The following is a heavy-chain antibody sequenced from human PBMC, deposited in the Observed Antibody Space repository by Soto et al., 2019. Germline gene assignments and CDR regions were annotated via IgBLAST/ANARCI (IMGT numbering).Heavy chain of an antibody. V-gene: IGHV3-23*01. D-gene: IGHD3-10*01. CDR3: AKGRAGSGSRTPRVDF. Sequence: EVQLLESGGGLVQPGESLRLSCAASGFSFNNYAMTWVRQAPGKGLECVSAISGAGDTTSYADSVKDRFTVPRDGSKNTLYLQMSSLGAEDTALQYCAKGRAGSGSRTPRVDFWGQGTLVTVSS. J-gene: IGHJ4*02. CDR1: GFSFNNYA. CDR2: ISGAGDTT.